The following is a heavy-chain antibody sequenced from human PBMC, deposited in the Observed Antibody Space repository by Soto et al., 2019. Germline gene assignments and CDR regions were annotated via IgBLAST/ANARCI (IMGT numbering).Heavy chain of an antibody. J-gene: IGHJ4*02. Sequence: PGGSLRLSCAASGFTFSSYAMSWVRQAPGKGLEWVSAISGSGGSTYYADSVKGRFTISRDNSKNTLYLQMNSLRAEDTAVYYCAKDRTPGAAAGIYFDYWGQGTLVTVS. V-gene: IGHV3-23*01. D-gene: IGHD6-13*01. CDR3: AKDRTPGAAAGIYFDY. CDR1: GFTFSSYA. CDR2: ISGSGGST.